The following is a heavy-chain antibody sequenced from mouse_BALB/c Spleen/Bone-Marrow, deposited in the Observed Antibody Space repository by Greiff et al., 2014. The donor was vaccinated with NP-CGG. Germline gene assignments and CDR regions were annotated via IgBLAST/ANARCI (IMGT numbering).Heavy chain of an antibody. CDR3: ARSGSSSGYFDY. V-gene: IGHV5-17*02. J-gene: IGHJ2*01. CDR1: GFTFSSFG. D-gene: IGHD1-1*01. Sequence: EVKLQESGGGLVRPGGSRKLSCAASGFTFSSFGMHWVRQAPEKGLEWVAYISSGSSTIYYADTVMGRFTISRDNPKNTLFLQMTSLRSEDTAMYYCARSGSSSGYFDYWGQGTTLTVSS. CDR2: ISSGSSTI.